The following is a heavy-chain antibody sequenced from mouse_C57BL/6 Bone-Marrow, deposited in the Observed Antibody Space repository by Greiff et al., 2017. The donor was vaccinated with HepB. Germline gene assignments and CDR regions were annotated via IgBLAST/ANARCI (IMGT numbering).Heavy chain of an antibody. D-gene: IGHD1-1*01. J-gene: IGHJ4*01. CDR3: ARDNLYGRGAMDY. V-gene: IGHV5-4*01. CDR1: GFTFSSYA. CDR2: ISDGGSYT. Sequence: EVMLVESGGGLVKPGGSLKLSCAASGFTFSSYAMSWVRQTPEKRLEWVATISDGGSYTYYPDNVKGRFTISRDNAKNNLYLQMSHLKSEDTAMYYCARDNLYGRGAMDYWGQGTSVTVSS.